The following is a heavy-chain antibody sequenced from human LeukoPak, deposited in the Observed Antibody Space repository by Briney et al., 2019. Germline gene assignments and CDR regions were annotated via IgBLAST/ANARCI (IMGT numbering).Heavy chain of an antibody. J-gene: IGHJ4*02. CDR1: GGSISSSSYY. CDR2: IYYSGST. CDR3: ARAPEYGLYYFDY. D-gene: IGHD1-14*01. V-gene: IGHV4-39*07. Sequence: SETLSLTCTVSGGSISSSSYYWGWIRQPPGKGLEWIGNIYYSGSTYYNPSLKSRVSISVDTSKNQFSLKLTSVTAADTAVYYCARAPEYGLYYFDYCGQGTLVTVSS.